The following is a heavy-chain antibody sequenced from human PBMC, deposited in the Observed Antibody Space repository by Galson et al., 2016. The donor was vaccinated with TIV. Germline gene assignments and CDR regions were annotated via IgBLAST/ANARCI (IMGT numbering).Heavy chain of an antibody. J-gene: IGHJ4*02. CDR2: INRRGTS. CDR1: GESFSDGY. V-gene: IGHV4-34*01. CDR3: GRPKMRIRSFTY. Sequence: LSLTCAAFGESFSDGYWTWFRQAPGKGLEWIGEINRRGTSNYNPSLQSRVTVSLDRSKNRISLQLRSVRASDTAVYYCGRPKMRIRSFTYWGQGTPVTVSS. D-gene: IGHD2-21*01.